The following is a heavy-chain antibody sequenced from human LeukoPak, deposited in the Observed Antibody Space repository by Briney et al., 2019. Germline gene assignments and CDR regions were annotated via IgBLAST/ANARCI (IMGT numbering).Heavy chain of an antibody. CDR3: AARYGGSQIDY. CDR2: INHSGST. CDR1: GGSFSGYY. D-gene: IGHD1-26*01. J-gene: IGHJ4*02. Sequence: SETLSLTCAVYGGSFSGYYWSWIRQPPGKGLERIGEINHSGSTNYNPSLKRRFTISVDTSKNQFSLKLSSVTAADTAVYYCAARYGGSQIDYWGQGTLVTVSS. V-gene: IGHV4-34*01.